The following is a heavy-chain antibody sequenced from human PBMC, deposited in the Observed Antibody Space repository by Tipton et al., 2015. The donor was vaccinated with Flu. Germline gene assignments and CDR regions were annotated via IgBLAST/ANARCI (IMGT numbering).Heavy chain of an antibody. D-gene: IGHD2-15*01. J-gene: IGHJ4*02. CDR2: ISSSSSYI. V-gene: IGHV3-21*01. CDR1: GFTFSSYS. CDR3: ARIQGGGSHDVG. Sequence: SLRLSCAASGFTFSSYSMNWVRQAPGKGLEWVSSISSSSSYIYYADSVKGRFTISRDNAKNSLYLQMNSLRAEDTAVYYCARIQGGGSHDVGWGQGTLVTVSS.